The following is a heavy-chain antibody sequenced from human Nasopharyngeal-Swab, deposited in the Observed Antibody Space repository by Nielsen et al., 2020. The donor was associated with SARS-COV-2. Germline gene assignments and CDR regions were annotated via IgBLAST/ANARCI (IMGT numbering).Heavy chain of an antibody. Sequence: QTPSLTPAISGDSASSHSAGWNWTRQPPSRGLEWLGRTLYRSKWYNDYAESVKSRIAVNPDTTKNQFSLQLNSVTPEDTAVYYCARGRDFSFDSWGQGTLVTASS. V-gene: IGHV6-1*01. CDR3: ARGRDFSFDS. D-gene: IGHD3-3*01. CDR2: TLYRSKWYN. J-gene: IGHJ4*02. CDR1: GDSASSHSAG.